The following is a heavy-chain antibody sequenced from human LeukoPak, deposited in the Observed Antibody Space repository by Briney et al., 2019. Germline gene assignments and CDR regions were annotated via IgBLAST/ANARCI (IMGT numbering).Heavy chain of an antibody. CDR1: GYTFTGYG. D-gene: IGHD3-22*01. CDR2: ISAYNGNT. CDR3: ARDRPITMIVVVIHDAFDI. V-gene: IGHV1-18*01. J-gene: IGHJ3*02. Sequence: ASVKVSCKASGYTFTGYGISWVRQAPGQGLEWMGWISAYNGNTNYAQKLQGRVTMTTDTSTSTAYMELRSLRSDDTAVYYCARDRPITMIVVVIHDAFDIWGQGTMVTVSS.